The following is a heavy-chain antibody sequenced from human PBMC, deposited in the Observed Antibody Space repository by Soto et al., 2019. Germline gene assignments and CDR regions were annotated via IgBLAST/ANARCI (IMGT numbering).Heavy chain of an antibody. D-gene: IGHD2-15*01. V-gene: IGHV1-46*01. J-gene: IGHJ4*02. Sequence: QVQLVQSGAEVKRPGASVKVSCKASGYTFTSHYIHWVRQAPGQGLEWMGIINPGGGSPSYAQKFQGRVSMTRDTSTTTVYMDLTGLRSEDTAVYYCVRDPSSGEGVDYWGQGTLVTVSS. CDR1: GYTFTSHY. CDR3: VRDPSSGEGVDY. CDR2: INPGGGSP.